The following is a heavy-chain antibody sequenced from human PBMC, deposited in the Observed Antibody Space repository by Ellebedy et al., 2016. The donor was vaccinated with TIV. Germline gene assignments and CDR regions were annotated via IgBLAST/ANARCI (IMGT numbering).Heavy chain of an antibody. J-gene: IGHJ4*02. D-gene: IGHD2-2*01. CDR2: IFHSGNT. CDR1: RGSISSYY. CDR3: ARQGTSCRVTSCFAG. V-gene: IGHV4-59*08. Sequence: MPSETLSLTCSVSRGSISSYYWSWIRQPPGKGLEWIVDIFHSGNTNYNPSLKSRVTMYLDTSKNQFSLNLNSVTAADPSVYFCARQGTSCRVTSCFAGWGQGTLVTVSS.